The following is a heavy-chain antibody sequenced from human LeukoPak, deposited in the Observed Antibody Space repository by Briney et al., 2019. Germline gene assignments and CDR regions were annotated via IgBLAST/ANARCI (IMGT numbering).Heavy chain of an antibody. CDR1: GGSISSYY. J-gene: IGHJ6*03. CDR2: IYTSGST. Sequence: SETLSFTCTVSGGSISSYYWSWIRQPAGKGLEWIGRIYTSGSTNYNPSLKSRVTMSVDTSKNQFSLKLSSVTAADTAVYYCARVSGSYYTGYYYYMDVWGKGTTVTVSS. CDR3: ARVSGSYYTGYYYYMDV. V-gene: IGHV4-4*07. D-gene: IGHD1-26*01.